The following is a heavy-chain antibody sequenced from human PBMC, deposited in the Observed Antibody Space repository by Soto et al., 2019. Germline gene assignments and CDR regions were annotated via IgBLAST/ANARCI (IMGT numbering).Heavy chain of an antibody. CDR1: GFTFSTFD. CDR2: IRGNDGST. CDR3: ARRSSGWYFDY. V-gene: IGHV3-23*01. J-gene: IGHJ4*02. Sequence: PGGSLRLSCAASGFTFSTFDMTWVRQAPGKGLEWVSLIRGNDGSTYYADSVKGRFTFTRDNSKNTLYLQMNSLRAEDTAVYYCARRSSGWYFDYWGQGTLVTVSS. D-gene: IGHD6-19*01.